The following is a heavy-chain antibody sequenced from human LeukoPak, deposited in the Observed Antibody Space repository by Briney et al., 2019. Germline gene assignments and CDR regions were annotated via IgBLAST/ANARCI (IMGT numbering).Heavy chain of an antibody. D-gene: IGHD6-19*01. CDR2: ISGSGAST. CDR1: GFTVSGNY. Sequence: GGSLRLSCAASGFTVSGNYMSWVHQAPGKGLEWVSTISGSGASTYCADSVQGRFTISRDNSKNTLYLQMNSLRAEDTAIYSCAKLGGSGWRYYFDYWGQGTLVTVSS. CDR3: AKLGGSGWRYYFDY. V-gene: IGHV3-23*01. J-gene: IGHJ4*02.